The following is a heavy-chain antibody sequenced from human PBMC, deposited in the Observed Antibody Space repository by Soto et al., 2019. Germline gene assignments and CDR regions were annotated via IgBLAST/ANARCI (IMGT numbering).Heavy chain of an antibody. CDR1: GDTFTSNY. CDR3: ARDDYDILTGYRPYYYYGMDV. V-gene: IGHV1-46*01. D-gene: IGHD3-9*01. J-gene: IGHJ6*02. CDR2: INPSGGTT. Sequence: ASVKVSCKESGDTFTSNYMHWVRQAPGQGLEWMGIINPSGGTTSYAQKFQGRVTMTRDTSTSTVYMELSSLRSEDTAVYYCARDDYDILTGYRPYYYYGMDVWGQGTTVTVSS.